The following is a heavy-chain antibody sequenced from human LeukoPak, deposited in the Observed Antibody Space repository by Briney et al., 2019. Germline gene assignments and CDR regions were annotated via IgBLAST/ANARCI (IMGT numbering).Heavy chain of an antibody. CDR2: ISGSGSST. V-gene: IGHV3-23*01. CDR1: GFTFSTYV. Sequence: GGSLRLSCAASGFTFSTYVMSWVRQAPGKGLEWVSTISGSGSSTYYADSVKGRFAISRDNSKNTLNLQMNSLRGEDTAVYYCAKDKGYTSGPTFDYWGLGTLITVSS. J-gene: IGHJ4*02. CDR3: AKDKGYTSGPTFDY. D-gene: IGHD6-25*01.